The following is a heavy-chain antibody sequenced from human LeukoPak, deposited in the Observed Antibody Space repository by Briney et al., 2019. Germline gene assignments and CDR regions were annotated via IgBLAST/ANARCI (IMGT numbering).Heavy chain of an antibody. Sequence: SETLSLTCVLYGGSSSGYYWSWIRQPPGKGLEWIGEINHSGSTNYNPSLKSRVTISVGTSKNQFSLKLSSVTAADTAVYYCARDLYYYDSSGYSGRDDAFDIWGQGTMVTVSS. CDR1: GGSSSGYY. CDR3: ARDLYYYDSSGYSGRDDAFDI. CDR2: INHSGST. V-gene: IGHV4-34*01. D-gene: IGHD3-22*01. J-gene: IGHJ3*02.